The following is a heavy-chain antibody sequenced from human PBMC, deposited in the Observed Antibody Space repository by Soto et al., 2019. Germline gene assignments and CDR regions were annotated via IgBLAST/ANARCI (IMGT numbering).Heavy chain of an antibody. CDR3: ARLRGYQNNWFDP. D-gene: IGHD3-10*01. CDR1: GGSISSSSYY. V-gene: IGHV4-39*01. CDR2: IYYSGST. J-gene: IGHJ5*02. Sequence: PSETLSLTCTVSGGSISSSSYYWGWIRQPPGKGLEWIGSIYYSGSTYYSPSLKSRVTISVDTSKNQFSLKLSSVTAAGTAVYYCARLRGYQNNWFDPWGQGTLVTVSS.